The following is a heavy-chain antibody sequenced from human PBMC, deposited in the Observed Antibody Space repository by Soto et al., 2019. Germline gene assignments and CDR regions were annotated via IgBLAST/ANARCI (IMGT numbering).Heavy chain of an antibody. CDR3: ARDPHEFWTSYWFDP. J-gene: IGHJ5*02. D-gene: IGHD3-3*01. Sequence: ASVKVSCKTSGYTFSTYGINWVRQAPGQGLELMGWISAYDGKTTYAEKFQGRVTLTTDTSTSTAYMELRSLRSDDTAIYYCARDPHEFWTSYWFDPWGQGTPVTVSS. V-gene: IGHV1-18*01. CDR1: GYTFSTYG. CDR2: ISAYDGKT.